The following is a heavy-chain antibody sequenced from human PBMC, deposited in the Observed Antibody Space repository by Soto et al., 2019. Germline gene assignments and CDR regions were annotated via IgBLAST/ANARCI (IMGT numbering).Heavy chain of an antibody. CDR1: GFMFDDYA. D-gene: IGHD6-6*01. Sequence: EVQLVESGGGLVQPGRSLRLSCEASGFMFDDYAMYWVRQAPGKGLEWVSGISWNSNSIVYADSVKGRFTISRDNAKNSLYLQMNSLKPEDTALYYCANSXSIAYRPFDYWGQGTLVTVSS. V-gene: IGHV3-9*01. J-gene: IGHJ4*02. CDR2: ISWNSNSI. CDR3: ANSXSIAYRPFDY.